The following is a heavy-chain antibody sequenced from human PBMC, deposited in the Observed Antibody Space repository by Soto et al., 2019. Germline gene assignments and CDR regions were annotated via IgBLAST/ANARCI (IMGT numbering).Heavy chain of an antibody. CDR1: GFKFSTYG. CDR2: ISYDGNNK. CDR3: AKGLVGYVFGVQDYYFGMDV. D-gene: IGHD1-26*01. Sequence: QVQLVESGGGVVQPGRSLRLSCGASGFKFSTYGMHWVRQAPGKGLEWVAVISYDGNNKDYADSVKGRFTISRDNSKNTSYVQINSLGAEDTAVYYCAKGLVGYVFGVQDYYFGMDVWGQGTTVAVSS. V-gene: IGHV3-30*18. J-gene: IGHJ6*02.